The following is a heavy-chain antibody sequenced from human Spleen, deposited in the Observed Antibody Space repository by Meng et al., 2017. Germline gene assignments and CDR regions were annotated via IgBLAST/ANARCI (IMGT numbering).Heavy chain of an antibody. CDR2: ISYDVSNK. Sequence: GESMKISCAASGFTFSSYAMHWVRQAPGKGLEWVAVISYDVSNKYYADSVKGRFTITRDKSKNTLYLQMNSLRAEDTAVYYCAREADLDSGRYSDYWGQGTRVTVSS. J-gene: IGHJ4*02. D-gene: IGHD1-26*01. V-gene: IGHV3-30*04. CDR1: GFTFSSYA. CDR3: AREADLDSGRYSDY.